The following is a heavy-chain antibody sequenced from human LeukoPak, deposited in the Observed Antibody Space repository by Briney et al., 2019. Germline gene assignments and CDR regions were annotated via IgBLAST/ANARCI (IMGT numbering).Heavy chain of an antibody. CDR1: GGPISSYY. V-gene: IGHV4-59*08. J-gene: IGHJ4*02. CDR2: IYYSGGT. Sequence: SETLSLTCTVSGGPISSYYWSWIRQPPGKGLEWIGYIYYSGGTNYNPSLESRVTISIRTSKNQFSLKLSSVTAADTAVYYCARHRVGDYVLIDYWGQGTLVTVSS. CDR3: ARHRVGDYVLIDY. D-gene: IGHD4-17*01.